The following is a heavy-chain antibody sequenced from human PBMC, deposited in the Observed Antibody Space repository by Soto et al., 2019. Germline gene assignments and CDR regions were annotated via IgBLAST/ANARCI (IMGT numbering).Heavy chain of an antibody. CDR2: IKQDGTEI. CDR3: ARIGYSSSSFDY. J-gene: IGHJ4*02. Sequence: GGSLRLSCAASGFTFSVYWMSWVRQAPGKGLEWVANIKQDGTEIDQVGSLKGRFTISRDNAKNPVYLQMNSLRVEDTAVYYCARIGYSSSSFDYWGQGTLVTVSS. V-gene: IGHV3-7*05. D-gene: IGHD6-6*01. CDR1: GFTFSVYW.